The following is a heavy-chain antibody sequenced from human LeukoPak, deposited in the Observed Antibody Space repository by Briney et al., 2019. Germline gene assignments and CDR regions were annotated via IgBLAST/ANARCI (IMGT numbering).Heavy chain of an antibody. Sequence: ASVKVSCKASGYTFTSYGISWVRQAPGQGLEWMGWISAYNGNTNYAQKLQGRVTMTTDTSTSTAYMELRSLRSDDTAVYYCASVGIVGPSPGAFDIWGQGTMVTVSS. D-gene: IGHD1-26*01. CDR2: ISAYNGNT. CDR3: ASVGIVGPSPGAFDI. J-gene: IGHJ3*02. V-gene: IGHV1-18*01. CDR1: GYTFTSYG.